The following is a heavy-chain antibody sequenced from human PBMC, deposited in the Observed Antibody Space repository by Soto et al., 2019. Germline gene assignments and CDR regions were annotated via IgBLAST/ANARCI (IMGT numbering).Heavy chain of an antibody. V-gene: IGHV4-59*08. CDR2: IYYSGST. CDR3: ARQVGGWDPRYYDY. D-gene: IGHD6-19*01. J-gene: IGHJ4*02. CDR1: GGSISSYY. Sequence: PSETLSLTCTVSGGSISSYYWSWIRQPPGKGLEWIGYIYYSGSTNYNPSLKSRVPISVDPSKNQFSLKLSSVTAADTAVYYCARQVGGWDPRYYDYWGQGTLVTVSS.